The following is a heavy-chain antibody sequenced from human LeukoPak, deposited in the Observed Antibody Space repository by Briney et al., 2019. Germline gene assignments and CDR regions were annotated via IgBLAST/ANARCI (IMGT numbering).Heavy chain of an antibody. V-gene: IGHV3-23*01. CDR1: GFVFSNYA. J-gene: IGHJ6*03. Sequence: PGGSLRLSCAASGFVFSNYAMNWVRQAPGKGLEWVSGISHSGGTTYYADSVKGRFTISRDNSKNTLYLQMNSLRAEDTAVYYCAKDSTAMVHFYYYYMDVWGKGTTVTVSS. D-gene: IGHD5-18*01. CDR3: AKDSTAMVHFYYYYMDV. CDR2: ISHSGGTT.